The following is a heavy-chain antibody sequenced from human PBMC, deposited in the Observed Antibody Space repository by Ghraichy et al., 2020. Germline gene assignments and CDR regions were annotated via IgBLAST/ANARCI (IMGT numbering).Heavy chain of an antibody. D-gene: IGHD2-15*01. CDR2: INHSGST. J-gene: IGHJ5*02. CDR3: ARETVVVVAATRRLYNWFDP. Sequence: SETLSLTCAVYGGSFSGYYWSWIRQPPGKGLEWIGEINHSGSTNYNPSLKSRVTISVDTSKNQFSLKLSSVTAADTAVYYCARETVVVVAATRRLYNWFDPWGQGTLVTVSS. V-gene: IGHV4-34*01. CDR1: GGSFSGYY.